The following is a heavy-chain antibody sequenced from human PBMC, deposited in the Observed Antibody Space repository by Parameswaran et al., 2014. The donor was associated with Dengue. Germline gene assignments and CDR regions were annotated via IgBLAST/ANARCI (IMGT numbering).Heavy chain of an antibody. CDR3: ARGSTTMVRGVPLY. J-gene: IGHJ4*02. V-gene: IGHV1-46*01. CDR2: INPSGGST. Sequence: WVRQAPGQGLEWMGIINPSGGSTSYAQKFQGRVTMTRDTSTSTVYMELSSLRSEDTAVYYCARGSTTMVRGVPLYWGQGTLVTVSS. D-gene: IGHD3-10*01.